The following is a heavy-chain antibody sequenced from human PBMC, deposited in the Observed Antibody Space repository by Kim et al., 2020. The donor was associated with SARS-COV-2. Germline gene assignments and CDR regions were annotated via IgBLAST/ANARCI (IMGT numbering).Heavy chain of an antibody. Sequence: GGSLRLSCTASGFTFSSYAISWVRQAPGKGLEWVSAIGGSGYPTLYAASVKGRFTISRDDSKNMLYLQMSSLRAEDTALYYCSKALDRSAPDAFDVGGQGTMVTVSS. D-gene: IGHD1-1*01. CDR1: GFTFSSYA. J-gene: IGHJ3*01. CDR2: IGGSGYPT. CDR3: SKALDRSAPDAFDV. V-gene: IGHV3-23*01.